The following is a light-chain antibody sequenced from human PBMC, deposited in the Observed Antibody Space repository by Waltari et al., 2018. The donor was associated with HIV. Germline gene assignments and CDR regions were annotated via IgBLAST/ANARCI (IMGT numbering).Light chain of an antibody. CDR1: NIGGES. J-gene: IGLJ2*01. CDR2: DDS. Sequence: SFVLTQSPSMSVAPGETARIACGGNNIGGESVHWYQQKPGQAPVLVMYDDSDRPSGIPDRFSGSNAKNTATLTISRVEAGDEADYYCQLWDSRGNHVVFGGGTKLTVL. V-gene: IGLV3-21*04. CDR3: QLWDSRGNHVV.